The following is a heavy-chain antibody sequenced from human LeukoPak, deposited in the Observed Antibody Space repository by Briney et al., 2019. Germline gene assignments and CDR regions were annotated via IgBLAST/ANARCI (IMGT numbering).Heavy chain of an antibody. CDR2: ITASGTAM. CDR1: GFTFSSYS. D-gene: IGHD3-9*01. Sequence: GGSLRLSCAASGFTFSSYSMNWVRQAPGKGLEWVSHITASGTAMFYADSVKGRFTISRDNAKNSLYLQMNSLRAEDTAVYYCARVPNNDWYILYYFDYWGQGTLVTVSS. J-gene: IGHJ4*02. V-gene: IGHV3-48*04. CDR3: ARVPNNDWYILYYFDY.